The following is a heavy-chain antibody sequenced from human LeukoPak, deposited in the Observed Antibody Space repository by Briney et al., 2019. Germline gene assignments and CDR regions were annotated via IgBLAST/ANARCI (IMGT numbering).Heavy chain of an antibody. CDR1: GFSFTNHW. D-gene: IGHD4-11*01. CDR2: IYPGDSDT. V-gene: IGHV5-51*01. J-gene: IGHJ6*02. CDR3: ARGLQFSGSYYGFDV. Sequence: GESLKISCKTSGFSFTNHWIAWVRQMPGKGLESMGFIYPGDSDTVYSPSFQGQVTISVDTSITTAYLQWSSLKASDTGIYYCARGLQFSGSYYGFDVWGRGTTVSVSS.